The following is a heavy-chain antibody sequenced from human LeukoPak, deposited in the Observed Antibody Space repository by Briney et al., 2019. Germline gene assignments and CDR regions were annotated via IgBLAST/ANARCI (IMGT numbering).Heavy chain of an antibody. V-gene: IGHV6-1*01. CDR2: THYRSKWFN. J-gene: IGHJ3*02. CDR1: GDSVASNSVT. CDR3: ARGVFPAFDI. D-gene: IGHD3-10*01. Sequence: SQTLSLTCDISGDSVASNSVTWNWIRQSPLRGLEWLGRTHYRSKWFNDYAVSVKSRITINPDTSKNQFSLQLNSVTPEDTAVYYCARGVFPAFDIWGQGTMVTVSS.